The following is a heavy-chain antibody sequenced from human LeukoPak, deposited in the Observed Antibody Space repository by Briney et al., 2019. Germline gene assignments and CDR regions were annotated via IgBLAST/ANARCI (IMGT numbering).Heavy chain of an antibody. Sequence: GGSLRLSCAASGFTFSSYAMSWVRQAPGKGLEWVSPIGGSGGTTYYADSVKGRFTISRDNSKNTLYLQMNSLRAEDTAVYYCAKRNYDFWNTYYSGYYFDYWGQGTLVTVSS. CDR1: GFTFSSYA. D-gene: IGHD3-3*01. J-gene: IGHJ4*02. CDR3: AKRNYDFWNTYYSGYYFDY. V-gene: IGHV3-23*01. CDR2: IGGSGGTT.